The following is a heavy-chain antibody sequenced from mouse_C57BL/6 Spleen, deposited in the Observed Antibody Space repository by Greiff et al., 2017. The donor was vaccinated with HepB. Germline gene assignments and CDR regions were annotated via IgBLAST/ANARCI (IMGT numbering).Heavy chain of an antibody. D-gene: IGHD1-1*01. V-gene: IGHV5-17*01. J-gene: IGHJ3*01. CDR1: GFTFSDYG. Sequence: EVQLVESGGGLVKPGGSLKLSCAASGFTFSDYGMHWVRQAPEKGLEWVAYISSGSSTIYYADTVKGRFTISRDNAKNTLFLQMTSLRYEDTAMYYCARMGYYYGSTSFAYWGQGTLVTVSA. CDR2: ISSGSSTI. CDR3: ARMGYYYGSTSFAY.